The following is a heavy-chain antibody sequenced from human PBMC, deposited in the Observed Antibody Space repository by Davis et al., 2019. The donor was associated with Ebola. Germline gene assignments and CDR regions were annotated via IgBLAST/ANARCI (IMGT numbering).Heavy chain of an antibody. CDR2: IYNSGST. D-gene: IGHD5-18*01. CDR1: GGSISSSTYY. CDR3: ARPVSPGYTYGYYYYDMDV. Sequence: MPSETLSLTCAVSGGSISSSTYYWGWIRQPPGKGLEWLGSIYNSGSTYYNPSLESRVTISVDTSKNQLSLKLTSVTATDTAVYYCARPVSPGYTYGYYYYDMDVWGQGTTVTVSS. V-gene: IGHV4-39*01. J-gene: IGHJ6*02.